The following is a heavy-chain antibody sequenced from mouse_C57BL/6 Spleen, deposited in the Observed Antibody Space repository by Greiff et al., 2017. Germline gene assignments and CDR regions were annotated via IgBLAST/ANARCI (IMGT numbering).Heavy chain of an antibody. CDR1: GYAFSSSW. D-gene: IGHD2-3*01. Sequence: QVQLQQSGPELVKPGASVKISCKASGYAFSSSWMNWVKQRPGKGLEWIGRIYPGDGDTNYNGKFKGKATLTADTSSSTAYMQLSSLTAEDSAVYFCARSDGDYWGQGTTLTVAS. V-gene: IGHV1-82*01. CDR3: ARSDGDY. J-gene: IGHJ2*01. CDR2: IYPGDGDT.